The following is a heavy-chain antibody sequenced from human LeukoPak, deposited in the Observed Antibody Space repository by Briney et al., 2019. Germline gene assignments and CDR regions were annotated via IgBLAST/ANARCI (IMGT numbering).Heavy chain of an antibody. CDR3: ARGKGYYYDSSGYFGFDY. J-gene: IGHJ4*02. Sequence: SETLSLTCTVSGGSISSGSYYWGWIRQPPGKGLEWIGSIYDGGSTYYNPSLKSRVTISVDTSKNQFSLKLSSVTAADTAVYYCARGKGYYYDSSGYFGFDYWGQGTLVTVSS. CDR2: IYDGGST. V-gene: IGHV4-39*07. D-gene: IGHD3-22*01. CDR1: GGSISSGSYY.